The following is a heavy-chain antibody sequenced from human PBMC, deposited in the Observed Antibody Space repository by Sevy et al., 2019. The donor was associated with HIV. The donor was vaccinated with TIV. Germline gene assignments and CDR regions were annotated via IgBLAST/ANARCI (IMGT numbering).Heavy chain of an antibody. V-gene: IGHV3-30*04. CDR1: GFTFSRYA. D-gene: IGHD6-13*01. CDR2: IANDGSDK. Sequence: GGSLRLSCAASGFTFSRYAMHWVRQAPGKGLEWVAVIANDGSDKYYAGSVKGRFTISRDNSKNTLYLQMDSLRAEDTAVYYCARGCRIVAAGTFFWGQGTQVTVSS. CDR3: ARGCRIVAAGTFF. J-gene: IGHJ4*02.